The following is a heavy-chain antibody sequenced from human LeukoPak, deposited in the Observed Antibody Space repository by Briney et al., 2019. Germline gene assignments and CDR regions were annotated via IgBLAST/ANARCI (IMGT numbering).Heavy chain of an antibody. J-gene: IGHJ6*02. CDR1: GFTFSSYS. CDR3: ARDSDQLLRYTSYYYGMDV. CDR2: ITGSSSYI. V-gene: IGHV3-21*01. Sequence: GRSLRLSCAASGFTFSSYSMNWVRQAPGKRREWVLFITGSSSYIYYADSVKGRFTISRDNAKNSLYLQMNSLRAEDTAVYYCARDSDQLLRYTSYYYGMDVWGQRTTGTVSS. D-gene: IGHD2-2*01.